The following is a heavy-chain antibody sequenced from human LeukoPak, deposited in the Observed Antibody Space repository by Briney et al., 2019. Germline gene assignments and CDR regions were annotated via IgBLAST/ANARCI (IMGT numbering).Heavy chain of an antibody. CDR3: ARVSYYDSRGYYYYFDY. V-gene: IGHV4-30-4*08. Sequence: SETLSLTCTVSGGSISSGGYYWSWIRQHPGKGLEWIGYIYYSGSTYYNPSLKSRVTISVDTSKNQFSLKLSSVTAADTAVYYCARVSYYDSRGYYYYFDYWGQGTLVTVSS. CDR2: IYYSGST. D-gene: IGHD3-22*01. J-gene: IGHJ4*02. CDR1: GGSISSGGYY.